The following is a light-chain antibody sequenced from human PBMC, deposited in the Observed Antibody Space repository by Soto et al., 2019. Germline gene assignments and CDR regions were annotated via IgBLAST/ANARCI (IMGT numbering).Light chain of an antibody. Sequence: EIVLTQSPATLSLSPGERATLSCRASQSVSKYLAWYQQKPGQAPRLLIYDASKRATGIPARFSGSGSGTDFTLTISSLEPEDFAVYYCQQSSLWPYTFGQGTKLEIK. CDR1: QSVSKY. V-gene: IGKV3-11*01. J-gene: IGKJ2*01. CDR3: QQSSLWPYT. CDR2: DAS.